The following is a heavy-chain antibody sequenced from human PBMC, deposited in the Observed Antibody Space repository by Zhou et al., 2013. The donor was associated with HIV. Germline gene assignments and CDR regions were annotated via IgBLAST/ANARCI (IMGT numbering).Heavy chain of an antibody. J-gene: IGHJ5*02. D-gene: IGHD1-7*01. CDR2: ITPIFRRA. CDR1: GGTFSSYD. CDR3: AIKGTENRGWFDP. V-gene: IGHV1-69*05. Sequence: QVQLVQSGAEVKKPGSSVRVSCKASGGTFSSYDISWVRQVPGQGLEWLGGITPIFRRASYPQNFQGRVTITTDESTSTAYMDLSSLRSEDTATYYCAIKGTENRGWFDPWGQGTLVTVSS.